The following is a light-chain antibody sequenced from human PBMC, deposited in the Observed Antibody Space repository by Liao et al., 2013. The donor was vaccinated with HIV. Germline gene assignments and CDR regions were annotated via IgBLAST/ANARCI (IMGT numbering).Light chain of an antibody. J-gene: IGLJ1*01. CDR1: NIGSKS. CDR2: QDK. Sequence: SYVLPQPPSVSVAPGKTARITCGGNNIGSKSVHWYQQRPGQSPVLVIYQDKKRPSGIPERFSGSNSGNTATLTISGAQATDEADYYCQAWDSITNVFGTGTKVTVL. CDR3: QAWDSITNV. V-gene: IGLV3-21*01.